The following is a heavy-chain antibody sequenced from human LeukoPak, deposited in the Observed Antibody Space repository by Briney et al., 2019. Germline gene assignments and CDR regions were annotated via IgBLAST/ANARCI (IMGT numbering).Heavy chain of an antibody. D-gene: IGHD2-2*01. Sequence: GGSLRPSCAASGFTFSIYWMSWVRQAPGKGLEWVANIKEDGNEKYYVDSVKGRFTISRDNAKNSLYLQMNSLRAEDMAVYYCARDHLVVVPTATGDYYYYYMDVRGKGTTVTVSS. J-gene: IGHJ6*03. CDR3: ARDHLVVVPTATGDYYYYYMDV. V-gene: IGHV3-7*01. CDR2: IKEDGNEK. CDR1: GFTFSIYW.